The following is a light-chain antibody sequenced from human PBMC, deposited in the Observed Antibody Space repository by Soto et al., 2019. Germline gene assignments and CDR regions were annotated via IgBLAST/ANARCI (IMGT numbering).Light chain of an antibody. J-gene: IGLJ1*01. CDR1: SSDVGGYNY. CDR3: CSYAGSYSYG. Sequence: QSVLTQPRSVSGSPGQSVTISCTGTSSDVGGYNYVSWYQQHPGKAPKLMIYDVSKRPSGVPDRFSGSKSGNTASLTISGLHAEDEADYYCCSYAGSYSYGFGTGAKATVL. V-gene: IGLV2-11*01. CDR2: DVS.